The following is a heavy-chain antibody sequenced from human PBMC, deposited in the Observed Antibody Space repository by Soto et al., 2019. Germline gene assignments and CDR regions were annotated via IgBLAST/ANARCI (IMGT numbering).Heavy chain of an antibody. J-gene: IGHJ4*02. CDR1: GFTFSSYG. Sequence: PGGSLRLSCAASGFTFSSYGMHWVRQAPGKGLEWVAVIWYDGSNKYYADSVKGRFTISRDNSKNTLYLQMNSLRAEDRAVYYCARDSQWLADFDYWGQGTLVTVSS. V-gene: IGHV3-33*01. D-gene: IGHD6-19*01. CDR2: IWYDGSNK. CDR3: ARDSQWLADFDY.